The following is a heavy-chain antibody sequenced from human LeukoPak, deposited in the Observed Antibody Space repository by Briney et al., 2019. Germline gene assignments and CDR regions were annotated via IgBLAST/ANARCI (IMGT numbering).Heavy chain of an antibody. J-gene: IGHJ4*02. CDR3: ARNGALGDCSGGSCPLDY. CDR2: IRSDSTII. D-gene: IGHD2-15*01. V-gene: IGHV3-48*01. CDR1: GFAFSTYS. Sequence: GGSLRLSCAASGFAFSTYSMDWLRQAPGKGLEWVSYIRSDSTIIHYADSVKGRFTMSRDNSKNSLYLQMDSLRPEDTAVYYCARNGALGDCSGGSCPLDYWGQGTLVSVSS.